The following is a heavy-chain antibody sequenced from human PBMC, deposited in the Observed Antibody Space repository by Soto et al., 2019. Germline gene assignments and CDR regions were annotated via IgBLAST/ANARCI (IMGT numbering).Heavy chain of an antibody. J-gene: IGHJ4*02. CDR1: GFTFSSYA. CDR3: AKATYDRSEYYGFQYFHS. Sequence: GGSLRLSCAASGFTFSSYAMNWVRQAPGKGLEWVSAISGSGGRTYYADSVKGRFTISSDSSKNTLYLQMNSLRAEDTAVYYCAKATYDRSEYYGFQYFHSWGQGSLVTVSS. V-gene: IGHV3-23*01. CDR2: ISGSGGRT. D-gene: IGHD3-22*01.